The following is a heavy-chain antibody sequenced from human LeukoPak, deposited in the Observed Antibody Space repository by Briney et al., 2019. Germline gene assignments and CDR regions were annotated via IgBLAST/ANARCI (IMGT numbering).Heavy chain of an antibody. CDR1: GGSISSYY. V-gene: IGHV4-59*01. Sequence: PSETLSLTCTVSGGSISSYYWSWIRQPPGKGLEWIGYIYYSGSTNYNPSLKSRVTISVDTSKNQFSLKLSSVTAADTAVYYCASCYYGSGSYYSYWGQGTLVTVSS. J-gene: IGHJ4*02. D-gene: IGHD3-10*01. CDR3: ASCYYGSGSYYSY. CDR2: IYYSGST.